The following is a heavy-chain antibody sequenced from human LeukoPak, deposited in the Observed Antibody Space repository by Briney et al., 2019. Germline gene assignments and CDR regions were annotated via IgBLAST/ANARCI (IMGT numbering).Heavy chain of an antibody. CDR3: ARDRVAAAGTSPLGY. Sequence: GASVKVSCKASGYTFTSYGISWVRQAPGQGLEWMGWISAYNGNTNYAQKLQGSVTMTTDTSTSTAYMELRSLRSDDTAVYYCARDRVAAAGTSPLGYWGQGTLVTVSS. D-gene: IGHD6-13*01. J-gene: IGHJ4*02. CDR2: ISAYNGNT. V-gene: IGHV1-18*01. CDR1: GYTFTSYG.